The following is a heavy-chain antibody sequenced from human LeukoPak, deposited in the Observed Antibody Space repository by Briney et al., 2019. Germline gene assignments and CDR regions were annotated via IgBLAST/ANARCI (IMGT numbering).Heavy chain of an antibody. CDR2: IYYGGST. CDR3: ARSVGGYSYYHLDY. Sequence: SETLSLTCTVSGGSISSYYWSWIRQPPGKGLEWIGYIYYGGSTNYNPSLKSRVTISVDTSKNQFSLKLSSVTAADTAVYYCARSVGGYSYYHLDYWGQGTLVTVSS. V-gene: IGHV4-59*01. CDR1: GGSISSYY. D-gene: IGHD5-18*01. J-gene: IGHJ4*02.